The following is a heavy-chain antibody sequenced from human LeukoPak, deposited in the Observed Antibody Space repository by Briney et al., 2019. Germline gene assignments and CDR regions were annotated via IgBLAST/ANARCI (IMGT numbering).Heavy chain of an antibody. V-gene: IGHV3-21*01. CDR1: GFTFSSYS. CDR3: ARGTGIAVAGTYFDY. CDR2: ISSSSSYI. D-gene: IGHD6-19*01. J-gene: IGHJ4*02. Sequence: KPGGSLRLSCAASGFTFSSYSMNWVRQAPGKGLEWVSSISSSSSYIYYADSVRGRFTISRDNAKNSLYLQINSLRAEDTAVYYCARGTGIAVAGTYFDYWGQGTLVTVSS.